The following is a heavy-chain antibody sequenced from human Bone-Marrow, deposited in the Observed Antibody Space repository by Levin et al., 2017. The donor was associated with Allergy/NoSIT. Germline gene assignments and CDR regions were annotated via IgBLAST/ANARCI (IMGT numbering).Heavy chain of an antibody. CDR1: GKALSDFS. CDR2: FDPKDGET. V-gene: IGHV1-24*01. CDR3: ATNWNFDY. Sequence: ASVKVSCKVSGKALSDFSIHWVRQAPGEGPEWMAGFDPKDGETIFAPKFQGRVTMTASSDSAYMELSSLTSEDTAIYYCATNWNFDYWGQGTPVTVSS. J-gene: IGHJ4*02. D-gene: IGHD1-1*01.